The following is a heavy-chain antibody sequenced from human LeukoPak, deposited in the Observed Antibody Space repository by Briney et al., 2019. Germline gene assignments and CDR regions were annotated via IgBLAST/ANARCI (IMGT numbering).Heavy chain of an antibody. Sequence: QPGGSLRLSCAASGFTFSSYEMTWVRQAPGKGLEWVSYISSSGSTIYYADSVKGRFTISRDNSKNTLYLQMNSLRAEDTAVYYCAKWGDYDVLTGYYDPDYWGQGTLVTVSS. CDR3: AKWGDYDVLTGYYDPDY. J-gene: IGHJ4*02. CDR2: ISSSGSTI. V-gene: IGHV3-48*03. CDR1: GFTFSSYE. D-gene: IGHD3-9*01.